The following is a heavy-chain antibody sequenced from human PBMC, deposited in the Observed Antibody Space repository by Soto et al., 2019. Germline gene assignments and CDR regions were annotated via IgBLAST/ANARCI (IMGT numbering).Heavy chain of an antibody. D-gene: IGHD1-1*01. CDR3: ARGRYGDY. Sequence: QVHLVQSGAEVKKPGASVKVSCKGSGYGFTTYGITWVRQAPGQGLEWMAWSSAHNGNTNYAQKLQGRVPVTRDTSTSTAYMELRSLRSDDTAVYYCARGRYGDYWGQGALVTVSS. CDR1: GYGFTTYG. V-gene: IGHV1-18*01. CDR2: SSAHNGNT. J-gene: IGHJ4*02.